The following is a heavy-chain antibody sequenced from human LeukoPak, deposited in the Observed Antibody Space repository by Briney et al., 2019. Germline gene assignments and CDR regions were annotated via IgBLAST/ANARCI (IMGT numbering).Heavy chain of an antibody. Sequence: SETLSLTCAVSGGSISSGGYSWSWIRQPPGKGLEWIGYIYYSGSTYYNPSLKSRVTISVDTSKNQFSLKLSSVTAADTAVYYCARLVVSSSWYREVFDYWGQGTLVTVSS. CDR1: GGSISSGGYS. CDR2: IYYSGST. CDR3: ARLVVSSSWYREVFDY. V-gene: IGHV4-30-4*07. D-gene: IGHD6-13*01. J-gene: IGHJ4*02.